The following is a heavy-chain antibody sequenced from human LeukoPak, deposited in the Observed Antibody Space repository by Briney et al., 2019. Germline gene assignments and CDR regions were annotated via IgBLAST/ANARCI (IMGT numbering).Heavy chain of an antibody. D-gene: IGHD1-1*01. Sequence: ASVKVSCKASGYTFTSYGISWVRQAPGQGLEWMGWISAYNGNTNYAQKLQGRVTMSTDTSTSTAYMELRSLRSDDTAVYYCARDDTTGTTGTFDYWGQGTLVTVSS. V-gene: IGHV1-18*01. CDR2: ISAYNGNT. J-gene: IGHJ4*02. CDR1: GYTFTSYG. CDR3: ARDDTTGTTGTFDY.